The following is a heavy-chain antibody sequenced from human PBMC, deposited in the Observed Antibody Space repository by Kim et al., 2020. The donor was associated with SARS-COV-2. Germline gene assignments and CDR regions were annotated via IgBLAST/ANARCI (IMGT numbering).Heavy chain of an antibody. V-gene: IGHV1-18*01. D-gene: IGHD6-6*01. Sequence: ASVKVSCKASGYTFTSYGISWVRQAPGQGLEWMGWISAYNGNTNYAQKLQGRVTMTTDTSTSTAYMELRSLRSDDTAVYYCARDMDGSGRIAARPFDYWGQGTLVTVSS. CDR3: ARDMDGSGRIAARPFDY. CDR1: GYTFTSYG. CDR2: ISAYNGNT. J-gene: IGHJ4*02.